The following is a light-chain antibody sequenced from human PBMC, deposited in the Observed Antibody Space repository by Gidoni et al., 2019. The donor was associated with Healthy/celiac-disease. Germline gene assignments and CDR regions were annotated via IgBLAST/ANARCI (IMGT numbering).Light chain of an antibody. CDR3: QQYNSYSLYT. Sequence: DIQMTQSPSTLSASVGDRVTITCRASQSSSSWLAWYQQKPGKAPKLLIYKASSLESGGPSRFSGSGSGTEFTLTISSLQPDDFATYYCQQYNSYSLYTFGQGTKLEIK. J-gene: IGKJ2*01. CDR2: KAS. CDR1: QSSSSW. V-gene: IGKV1-5*03.